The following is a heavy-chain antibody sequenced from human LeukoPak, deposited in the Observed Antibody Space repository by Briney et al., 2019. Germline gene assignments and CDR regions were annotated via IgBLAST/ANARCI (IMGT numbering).Heavy chain of an antibody. V-gene: IGHV4-39*07. CDR3: ARGLEVDPDSYSSGSAAFDI. Sequence: PSGTLSLTCSVSGDSLRTSTYYWGWIRQPPGKGLEWIGEINHSGSTNYNPSLKSRVTISVDTSKNQFSLKLSSVTAADTAVYYCARGLEVDPDSYSSGSAAFDIWGQGTMVTVSS. CDR1: GDSLRTSTYY. CDR2: INHSGST. J-gene: IGHJ3*02. D-gene: IGHD6-19*01.